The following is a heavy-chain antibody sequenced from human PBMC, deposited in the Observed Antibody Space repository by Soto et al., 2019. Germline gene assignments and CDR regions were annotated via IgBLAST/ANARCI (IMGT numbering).Heavy chain of an antibody. V-gene: IGHV1-8*02. CDR2: MNPNSGET. CDR1: GYTFNDYE. D-gene: IGHD2-2*01. Sequence: ASVKVSCKTSGYTFNDYEINWVLLAPGQGLEWIGWMNPNSGETGYAQRFQGRVTMTTSSSLSTAYLELSSLTSDDTAVYYCARIAMPARPRWYNWFDPWGQGTLVTVSS. CDR3: ARIAMPARPRWYNWFDP. J-gene: IGHJ5*02.